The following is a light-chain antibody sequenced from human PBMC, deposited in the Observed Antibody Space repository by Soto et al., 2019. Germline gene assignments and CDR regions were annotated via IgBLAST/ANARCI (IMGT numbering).Light chain of an antibody. CDR1: SSDVGSYNL. CDR3: CSYAGSRIVV. J-gene: IGLJ2*01. Sequence: QSALTQPASVSGSPGQSITISCTGTSSDVGSYNLVSWYQQHPGKAPKLMIYEATKRPSGVSDRFSGSKSGSTASLTISGLLAEDEADYYCCSYAGSRIVVFGGGTKLTVL. CDR2: EAT. V-gene: IGLV2-23*01.